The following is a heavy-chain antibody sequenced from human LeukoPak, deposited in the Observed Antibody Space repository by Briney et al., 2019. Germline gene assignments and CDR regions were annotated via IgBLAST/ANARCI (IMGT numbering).Heavy chain of an antibody. CDR3: AKEVSWPPGFDY. CDR2: ISSSSSYI. CDR1: GFTFSSYS. J-gene: IGHJ4*02. D-gene: IGHD5-24*01. Sequence: GGSLRLSCAASGFTFSSYSMNWVRQAPGKGLEWVSSISSSSSYIYYADSVKGRFTISRDNSKNTLYLQMNSLRAEDTAVYYCAKEVSWPPGFDYWGQGTLVTVSS. V-gene: IGHV3-21*04.